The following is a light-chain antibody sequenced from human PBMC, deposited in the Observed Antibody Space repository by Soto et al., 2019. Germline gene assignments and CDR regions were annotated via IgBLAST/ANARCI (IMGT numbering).Light chain of an antibody. CDR3: ASWDDSLSGGV. V-gene: IGLV1-44*01. J-gene: IGLJ3*02. Sequence: QSVLTQPPSASGTPGQRVIISCSGSNSNIGTYTVNWYQQLPGTAPKLLIYTDYQRPSGVPDRFSGSKSGTSASLAISGLQSEDAAEYYCASWDDSLSGGVFGGGTKLTVL. CDR1: NSNIGTYT. CDR2: TDY.